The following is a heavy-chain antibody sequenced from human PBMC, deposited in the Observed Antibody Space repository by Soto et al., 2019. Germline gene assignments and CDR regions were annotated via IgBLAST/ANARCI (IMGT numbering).Heavy chain of an antibody. CDR1: GGTFSSYA. D-gene: IGHD2-21*02. CDR3: ARDQAYCGGDCPSNAFDI. Sequence: QVQLVQSGAEVKKPGSSVKVSCKASGGTFSSYAISWVRQAPGQGLEWMGGIIPIFGTANYAQKFQGRVTITADESTSTAYMELSSLRSEDTAVYYCARDQAYCGGDCPSNAFDIWGQGTMVTVSS. CDR2: IIPIFGTA. J-gene: IGHJ3*02. V-gene: IGHV1-69*01.